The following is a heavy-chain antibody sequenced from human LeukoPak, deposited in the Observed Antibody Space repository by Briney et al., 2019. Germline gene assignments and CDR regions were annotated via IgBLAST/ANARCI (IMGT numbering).Heavy chain of an antibody. CDR2: IYSGVGP. CDR1: GFSVRTSY. CDR3: GRGGGWSCHNYAMGA. J-gene: IGHJ6*04. D-gene: IGHD6-19*01. Sequence: GGSLRLSCAASGFSVRTSYMTWVRQTPGKGLEWVSIIYSGVGPYYADSVKGRFTISRDNSKNTLYLQMNSLRVEDTAVYYCGRGGGWSCHNYAMGAWGKGTTVTVSS. V-gene: IGHV3-53*01.